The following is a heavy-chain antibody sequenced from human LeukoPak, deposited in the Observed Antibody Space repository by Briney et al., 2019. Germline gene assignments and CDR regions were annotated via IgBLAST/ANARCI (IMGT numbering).Heavy chain of an antibody. J-gene: IGHJ4*02. CDR1: GFTFSSYS. V-gene: IGHV3-21*01. CDR3: ARDDLGAYDY. CDR2: ISSSSSYI. D-gene: IGHD4/OR15-4a*01. Sequence: PGGSLRLSCAASGFTFSSYSMNWVRQAPGKGLEWVSSISSSSSYIYYADSVKGRFTISRDNAKNSPYLQMDSLRAEDTAVYYCARDDLGAYDYWGQGTLVTVSS.